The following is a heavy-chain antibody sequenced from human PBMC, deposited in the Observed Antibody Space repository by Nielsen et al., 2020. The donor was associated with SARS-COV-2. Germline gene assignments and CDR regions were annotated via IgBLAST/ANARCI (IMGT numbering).Heavy chain of an antibody. V-gene: IGHV1-2*06. D-gene: IGHD4-23*01. J-gene: IGHJ6*02. CDR1: GYTFTDYY. CDR2: INPYSGGT. Sequence: ASVKVSCKASGYTFTDYYIHWVRQAPGQGLEWMGRINPYSGGTNYAQKFQGTVTMTRDASISTVYMELSSLRSEDTAVYYCARDQSYGGNSLYYYYGMDVWGQGTTVTVSS. CDR3: ARDQSYGGNSLYYYYGMDV.